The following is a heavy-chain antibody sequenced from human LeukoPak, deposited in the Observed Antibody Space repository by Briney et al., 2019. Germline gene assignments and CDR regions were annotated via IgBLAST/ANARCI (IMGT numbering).Heavy chain of an antibody. CDR2: ISDRSSTI. Sequence: GGSLRLSCAASGFTFTEYSIIWVRQAPGEGLEWVSFISDISDRSSTIHYADSVKGRFTISRDNAERSVYLQMNSLRADDTAVYYCARVRGPTLKTCYMDVWGTGTTVTVSS. D-gene: IGHD3-10*01. J-gene: IGHJ6*03. V-gene: IGHV3-48*04. CDR3: ARVRGPTLKTCYMDV. CDR1: GFTFTEYS.